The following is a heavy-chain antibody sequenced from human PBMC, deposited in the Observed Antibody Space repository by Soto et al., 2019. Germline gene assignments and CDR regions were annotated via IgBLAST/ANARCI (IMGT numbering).Heavy chain of an antibody. CDR1: GFTFSSYA. J-gene: IGHJ3*02. V-gene: IGHV3-23*01. CDR3: AKDPSDTGIAARPFAFDI. D-gene: IGHD6-6*01. CDR2: ISGSGGST. Sequence: GGSLRLSCAASGFTFSSYAMSWVRQAPGKGLEWVSAISGSGGSTYYADSVKGRFTISRDNSKNTLYLQMNSLRAEDTAVYYCAKDPSDTGIAARPFAFDIWGQGTMVTVSS.